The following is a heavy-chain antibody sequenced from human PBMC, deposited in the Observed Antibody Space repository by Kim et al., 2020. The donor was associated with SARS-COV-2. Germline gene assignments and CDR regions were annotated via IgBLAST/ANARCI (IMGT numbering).Heavy chain of an antibody. Sequence: GSEGTTSSADPVKGRFTISRDNSKNTLYLQMNSLRAEDTAVYYCAKHFDYWGQGTLVTVSS. J-gene: IGHJ4*02. V-gene: IGHV3-23*01. CDR2: GSEGTT. CDR3: AKHFDY.